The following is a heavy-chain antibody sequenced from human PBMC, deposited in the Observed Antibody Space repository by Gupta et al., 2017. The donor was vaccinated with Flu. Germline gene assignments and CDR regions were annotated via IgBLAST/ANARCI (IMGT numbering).Heavy chain of an antibody. CDR3: ARRGSYSSVWYFFDY. CDR1: GGSISSYY. Sequence: QVQLQESGPGLVKPSETLSLTCTVSGGSISSYYWSWIRQPPGKGLEWIGYIYYSGSTNYNPSLKSRVTISVDTSKNQFSLKLSSVTAADTAVEYCARRGSYSSVWYFFDYWGRGTRVTVSS. J-gene: IGHJ4*02. CDR2: IYYSGST. D-gene: IGHD6-19*01. V-gene: IGHV4-59*01.